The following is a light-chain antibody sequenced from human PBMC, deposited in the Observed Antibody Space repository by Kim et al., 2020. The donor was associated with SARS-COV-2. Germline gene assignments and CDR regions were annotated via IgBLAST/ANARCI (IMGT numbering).Light chain of an antibody. J-gene: IGLJ2*01. CDR1: SLRSYY. Sequence: SSELTQDPDVSVALGQTVRITCQGDSLRSYYASWYQQKPGQAPVLVIYGKNNRPSGIPDRFSGSSSGNTASLTITGAQAEDEADYYCNSRDSSGNHLGVFGGGTQLTVL. CDR3: NSRDSSGNHLGV. CDR2: GKN. V-gene: IGLV3-19*01.